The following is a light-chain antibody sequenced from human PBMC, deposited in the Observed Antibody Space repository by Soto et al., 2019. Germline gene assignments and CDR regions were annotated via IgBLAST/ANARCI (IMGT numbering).Light chain of an antibody. J-gene: IGLJ2*01. V-gene: IGLV2-14*01. CDR2: DVS. Sequence: QSALTQPASVSGSPGQSITISCTGTSSDVGGYNYVSWYQQHPGKAPKLMIYDVSNRPSGVSNRFSASKSGNTASLTISGHQAEDEADYYCSSYTSSSFVVFGGGTKLTVL. CDR1: SSDVGGYNY. CDR3: SSYTSSSFVV.